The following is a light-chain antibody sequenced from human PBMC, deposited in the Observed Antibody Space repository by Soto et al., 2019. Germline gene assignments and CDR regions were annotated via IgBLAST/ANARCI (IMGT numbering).Light chain of an antibody. CDR1: QDTGSF. CDR3: QQYYSYPRT. CDR2: AAS. V-gene: IGKV1-39*01. J-gene: IGKJ1*01. Sequence: DIQMTQSPSSLSASVGDRVTITCRASQDTGSFLNWYQQRPGKAPKLLIYAASTLQSGVPSRFSGSGSGTDFTLTISCLQSEDFATYYCQQYYSYPRTFGQGTKVDIK.